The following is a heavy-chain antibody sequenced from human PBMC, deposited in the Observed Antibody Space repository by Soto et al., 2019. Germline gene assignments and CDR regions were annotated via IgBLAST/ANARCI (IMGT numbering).Heavy chain of an antibody. J-gene: IGHJ4*02. CDR3: AKTELYCSSTSCPFGY. V-gene: IGHV3-23*01. D-gene: IGHD2-2*01. CDR1: GFTFSSYA. Sequence: GGSLRLSCAASGFTFSSYAMSWVRQAPGKGLEWVSAISGSGGSTYYADSVKGRFTISRDNSKNMLYLQMNSLRAEDTAVYYCAKTELYCSSTSCPFGYWGQGTLVTVS. CDR2: ISGSGGST.